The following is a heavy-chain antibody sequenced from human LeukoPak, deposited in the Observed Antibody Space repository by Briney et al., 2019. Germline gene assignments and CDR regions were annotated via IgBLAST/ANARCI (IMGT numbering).Heavy chain of an antibody. V-gene: IGHV4-34*01. Sequence: PSETLSLTCAVYGGSFSGYYWSWIRQPPGKGLEWIGEINHSGSTNYNPSLKSRVTISADTSKNQFSLKLSSVTAADTAVYYCARAGDSSGYSDYWGQGILVTVSS. J-gene: IGHJ4*02. CDR1: GGSFSGYY. D-gene: IGHD3-22*01. CDR3: ARAGDSSGYSDY. CDR2: INHSGST.